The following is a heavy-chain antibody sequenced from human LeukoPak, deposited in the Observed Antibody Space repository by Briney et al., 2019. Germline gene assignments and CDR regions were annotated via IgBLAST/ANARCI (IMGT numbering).Heavy chain of an antibody. J-gene: IGHJ3*02. V-gene: IGHV3-74*01. CDR2: INEDGSRT. CDR3: ANGYTSTYYNALDI. D-gene: IGHD3-16*01. CDR1: GFTFSNYW. Sequence: PGGSLRLSCAGSGFTFSNYWVHWVRQAPGKGLVWVSRINEDGSRTDYADFVKGRFTISRDNAKNTLYLQMNSLSAEDTAMYYCANGYTSTYYNALDIRGQGTMVTVSS.